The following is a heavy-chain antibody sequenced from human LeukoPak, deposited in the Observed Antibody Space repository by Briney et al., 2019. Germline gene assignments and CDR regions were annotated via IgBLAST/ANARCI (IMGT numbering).Heavy chain of an antibody. CDR1: GFTFSIYS. V-gene: IGHV3-21*01. CDR3: ARAGITMVRGVIIRKGNWFDP. Sequence: GGSLRLSCAASGFTFSIYSMNWVRQAPGKGLEWVSSISSSSSYIYYADSVKGRFTISRDNAKNSLYLQMNSLRAEDTAVYYCARAGITMVRGVIIRKGNWFDPWGQGTLVTVSS. D-gene: IGHD3-10*01. J-gene: IGHJ5*02. CDR2: ISSSSSYI.